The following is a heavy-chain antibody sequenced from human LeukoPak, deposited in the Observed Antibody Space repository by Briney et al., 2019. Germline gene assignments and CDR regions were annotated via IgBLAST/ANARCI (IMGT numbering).Heavy chain of an antibody. J-gene: IGHJ4*02. V-gene: IGHV3-30-3*01. CDR1: GFTFSSYA. CDR3: AREGEQWLVIGEPYYFDY. CDR2: ISYDGSNK. D-gene: IGHD6-19*01. Sequence: PGRSLRLSCAASGFTFSSYAMHWVRQAPGKGLEWVAVISYDGSNKYYADSVKGRFTISRDNSKNTLYLQMNSLRAEDTAVYYCAREGEQWLVIGEPYYFDYWGQGTLVTVSS.